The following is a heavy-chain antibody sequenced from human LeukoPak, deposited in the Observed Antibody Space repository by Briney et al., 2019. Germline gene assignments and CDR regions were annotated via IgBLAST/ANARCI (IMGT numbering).Heavy chain of an antibody. D-gene: IGHD3-22*01. CDR1: GYSISSGYY. CDR3: ARDPHYYDSSGYLGW. J-gene: IGHJ4*02. V-gene: IGHV4-38-2*02. CDR2: IYHSGST. Sequence: SETLSLTCTVSGYSISSGYYWGWIRQPPGKGLEWIGSIYHSGSTYYNPSLKSRVTISVDTSKNQLSLKLSSVTAADTAVYYCARDPHYYDSSGYLGWWGQGTLVTVSS.